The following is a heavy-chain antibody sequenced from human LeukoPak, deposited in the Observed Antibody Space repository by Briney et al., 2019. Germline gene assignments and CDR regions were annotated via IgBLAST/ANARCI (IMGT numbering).Heavy chain of an antibody. V-gene: IGHV4-39*01. CDR3: ARLSGYYDYYYYYYMDG. J-gene: IGHJ6*03. CDR1: GGSISSSSYY. Sequence: SETLSLSCTVSGGSISSSSYYWGWIRQPPGKGLEWIGSIYYSGSTYYNPSLKSRVTISVDTSKNQFSLKLSSVTAADTAVYYCARLSGYYDYYYYYYMDGWGKGSTDTVSS. CDR2: IYYSGST. D-gene: IGHD3-3*01.